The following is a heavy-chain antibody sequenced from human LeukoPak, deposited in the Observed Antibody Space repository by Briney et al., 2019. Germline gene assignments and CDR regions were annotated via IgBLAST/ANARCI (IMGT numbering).Heavy chain of an antibody. CDR1: GFTFSSYS. V-gene: IGHV3-21*04. J-gene: IGHJ4*02. Sequence: PGGSLRLSCAASGFTFSSYSMNWVRQAPGKGLEWVSSISSSSSYIYYADSVKGRFIISRDNSKNTLYLQMNSLRVEDTAVYYCAKDSRGYQDYFDYWGQGTLVTVSS. D-gene: IGHD3-22*01. CDR2: ISSSSSYI. CDR3: AKDSRGYQDYFDY.